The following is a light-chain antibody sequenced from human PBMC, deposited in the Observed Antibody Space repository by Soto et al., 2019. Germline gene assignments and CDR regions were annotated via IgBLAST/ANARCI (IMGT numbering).Light chain of an antibody. CDR2: DAS. J-gene: IGKJ4*01. CDR1: QSVSSY. Sequence: EIVLTQSPATLSLSPGERATLSCRASQSVSSYLAWYQQKPGQAPRLLLYDASTRATGSPARFSGSGAGADCTLTIRSLEPEDFAVCYGQQRRNYPPRLTFGGGTKVEIK. CDR3: QQRRNYPPRLT. V-gene: IGKV3-11*01.